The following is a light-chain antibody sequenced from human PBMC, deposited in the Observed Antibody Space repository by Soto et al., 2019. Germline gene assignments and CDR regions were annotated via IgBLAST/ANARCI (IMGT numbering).Light chain of an antibody. CDR1: QDIGKR. J-gene: IGKJ4*01. Sequence: DIQMAQSPSSLSASLGARLTITCQASQDIGKRLNWHQQKPGKAPKVLIYDASYLETGVPSSISGRGSGTDFTFTISSLQPEDIATDDCQQYDTLLTFGGGTKVDIK. CDR3: QQYDTLLT. CDR2: DAS. V-gene: IGKV1-33*01.